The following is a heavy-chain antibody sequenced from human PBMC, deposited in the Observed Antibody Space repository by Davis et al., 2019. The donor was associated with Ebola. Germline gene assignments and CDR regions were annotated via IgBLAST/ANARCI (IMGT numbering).Heavy chain of an antibody. CDR1: GFSFGTYA. CDR2: IGSSSSII. CDR3: ARHDDY. V-gene: IGHV3-48*02. J-gene: IGHJ4*02. Sequence: GESLKISCEASGFSFGTYAMTWVRQAPGKGLEWVSYIGSSSSIIYYADSVKGRFTISRDNAKNSLYLQMNSLRDEDTAVYYCARHDDYWGQGTLVTVSS.